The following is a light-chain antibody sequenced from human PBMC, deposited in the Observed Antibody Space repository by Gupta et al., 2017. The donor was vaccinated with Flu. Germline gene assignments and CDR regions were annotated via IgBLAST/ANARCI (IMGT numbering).Light chain of an antibody. V-gene: IGLV3-21*02. CDR2: DNN. J-gene: IGLJ3*02. Sequence: SYVLTQATSVSVAPGETATITCGGNNIGTKSVHWYAQKPGQAPVLVVFDNNDRPSGIPERFSGSNSGNAATLTISRVEAGDEADFYCQVWDSVGDLWVFGGGTKLTVL. CDR3: QVWDSVGDLWV. CDR1: NIGTKS.